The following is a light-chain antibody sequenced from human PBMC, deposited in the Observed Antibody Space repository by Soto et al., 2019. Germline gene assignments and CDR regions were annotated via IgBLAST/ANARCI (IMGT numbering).Light chain of an antibody. CDR1: ESISSN. Sequence: EIVMTQSPVTLSVSPGERATLSCRASESISSNLAWYQQKPGQAPRLLIYGASTRATSIPARFSGSGSGTEFTLTISSLQSEDFAVYYCQQYNNWPPWTFGQGTKVEVK. J-gene: IGKJ1*01. CDR2: GAS. CDR3: QQYNNWPPWT. V-gene: IGKV3-15*01.